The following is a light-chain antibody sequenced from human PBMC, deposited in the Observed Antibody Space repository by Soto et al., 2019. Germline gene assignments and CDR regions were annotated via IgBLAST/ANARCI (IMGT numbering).Light chain of an antibody. V-gene: IGKV3-15*01. CDR3: QQYEIWTPWT. CDR2: DAS. CDR1: QSVGRK. J-gene: IGKJ1*01. Sequence: EIEMTQSPATLSVSPGERATLSCRSSQSVGRKLAWYQQKPGQAPRLLIYDASNRAMGVPARFSGSGSGTEFPLTSSSLQSEDVAVYHCQQYEIWTPWTFGQGTKVEI.